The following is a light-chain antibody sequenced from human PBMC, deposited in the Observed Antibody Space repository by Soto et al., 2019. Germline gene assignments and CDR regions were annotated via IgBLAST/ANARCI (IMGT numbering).Light chain of an antibody. CDR1: QSISSW. CDR2: DAS. Sequence: DIQMTQSPSTLSASVGDRVTITCRASQSISSWLAWYQQKPGKAPKLLIYDASTLEGGVPSRFSGSGSGTEFTLTISSLQPDDFAIYYCQQYDTNPETFGQGTKLEIK. V-gene: IGKV1-5*01. J-gene: IGKJ2*01. CDR3: QQYDTNPET.